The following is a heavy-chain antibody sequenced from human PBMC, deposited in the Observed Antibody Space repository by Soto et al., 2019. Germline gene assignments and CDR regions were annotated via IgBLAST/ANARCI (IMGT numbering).Heavy chain of an antibody. D-gene: IGHD3-22*01. Sequence: SETLSLTCTVSGGSISSYYWSWIRQPPGKGLEWIRYIYYSGSTNYNPSLKSQVTISVDTSKNQFSLKLSSVTAADTAVYFFARDLSSGYYPFSFNYWGQGTLVTVSS. J-gene: IGHJ4*02. CDR1: GGSISSYY. CDR2: IYYSGST. V-gene: IGHV4-59*01. CDR3: ARDLSSGYYPFSFNY.